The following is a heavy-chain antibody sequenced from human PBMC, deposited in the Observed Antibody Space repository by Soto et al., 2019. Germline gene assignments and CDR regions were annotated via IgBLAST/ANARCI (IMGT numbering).Heavy chain of an antibody. Sequence: GGSLRLSCAASGFTFSSYAMHWVRQAPGKGLGWVAVISYDGSNKYYADSVKGRFTISRDNSKNTLYLQMNSLRAEDTAVYYCARDGAPYSSSWLPRYYYGMDVWGQGTTVTVSS. V-gene: IGHV3-30-3*01. J-gene: IGHJ6*02. CDR2: ISYDGSNK. CDR1: GFTFSSYA. CDR3: ARDGAPYSSSWLPRYYYGMDV. D-gene: IGHD6-13*01.